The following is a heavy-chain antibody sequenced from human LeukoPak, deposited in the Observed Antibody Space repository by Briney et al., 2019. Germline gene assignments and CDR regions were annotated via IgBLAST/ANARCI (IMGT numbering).Heavy chain of an antibody. CDR3: ARGSGGYYDSGRRYYYGMHV. Sequence: GGSLRLSCAASGFTVSSNYMSWVRQAPGKGLEWVSVIYSGGSTYHADSVKGRFTIPRDNSKNTLYLQMNSLRAEDTAVYYCARGSGGYYDSGRRYYYGMHVWGQGTTVTVSS. D-gene: IGHD3-22*01. CDR2: IYSGGST. V-gene: IGHV3-66*01. J-gene: IGHJ6*02. CDR1: GFTVSSNY.